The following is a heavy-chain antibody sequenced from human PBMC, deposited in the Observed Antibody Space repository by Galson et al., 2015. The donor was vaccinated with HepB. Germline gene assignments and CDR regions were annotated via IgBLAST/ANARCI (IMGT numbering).Heavy chain of an antibody. Sequence: SLRLSCAASGFTFSSYGMHWVRQAPGKGLEWVAVISYDGNNKYYADSVKGRFIISRDNSKNTLYLQMNRLRPEDTAVYYCAKDRAAVAGADFDYWGQGTLVTVSS. D-gene: IGHD6-19*01. CDR3: AKDRAAVAGADFDY. CDR1: GFTFSSYG. V-gene: IGHV3-30*18. CDR2: ISYDGNNK. J-gene: IGHJ4*02.